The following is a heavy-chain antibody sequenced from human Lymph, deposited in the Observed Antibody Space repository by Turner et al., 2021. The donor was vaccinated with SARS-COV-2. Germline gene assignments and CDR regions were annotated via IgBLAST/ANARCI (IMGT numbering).Heavy chain of an antibody. J-gene: IGHJ6*02. D-gene: IGHD5-18*01. Sequence: QVQLQQWGAGLLKPSETLSLTCAVYGGSFSGYYWSWIRQPPGKGLEWIGEINHSGSTNYNPSLKSRVTISVDTSKNQFSLKLSSVTAADTAVYYCARGGVDTAIVRYYYYGMDVWGQGTTVTVSS. CDR3: ARGGVDTAIVRYYYYGMDV. V-gene: IGHV4-34*01. CDR1: GGSFSGYY. CDR2: INHSGST.